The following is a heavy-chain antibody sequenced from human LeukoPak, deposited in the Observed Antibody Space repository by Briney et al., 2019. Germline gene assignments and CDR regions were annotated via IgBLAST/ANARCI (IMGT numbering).Heavy chain of an antibody. CDR3: AKDGAGPPYDFWSGYFTSPYYFDY. Sequence: GGSLRLSCAASGFTFSSYGMHWVRQAPGKGLEWVAAISYDGSNKYYADSVKGRFTISRDNSKNTLYLQMNSLRAEDTAVYYCAKDGAGPPYDFWSGYFTSPYYFDYWGQGTLVTVSS. D-gene: IGHD3-3*01. J-gene: IGHJ4*02. CDR2: ISYDGSNK. CDR1: GFTFSSYG. V-gene: IGHV3-30*18.